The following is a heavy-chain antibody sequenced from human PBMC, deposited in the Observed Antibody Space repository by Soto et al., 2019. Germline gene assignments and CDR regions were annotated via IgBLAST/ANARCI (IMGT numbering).Heavy chain of an antibody. CDR2: IIPIFGTA. V-gene: IGHV1-69*13. CDR3: ARGAGTTDNWFDP. Sequence: EASVKVSCKASGGTFSSYAISWVRQAPGQGLEWMGGIIPIFGTANYAQKFQGRVTITADESTSTAYMELSSLRSEDTAVYYCARGAGTTDNWFDPWGQGTLVTVSS. J-gene: IGHJ5*02. CDR1: GGTFSSYA. D-gene: IGHD1-7*01.